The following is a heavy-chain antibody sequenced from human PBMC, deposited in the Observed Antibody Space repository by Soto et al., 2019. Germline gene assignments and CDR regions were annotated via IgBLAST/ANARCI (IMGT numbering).Heavy chain of an antibody. J-gene: IGHJ4*02. Sequence: PGGSRRLSCAASGFTLDDYAMHWVRQAPGKGLEWVSGISWNSGSIGYADSVKGRFTISRDNAKNSLYLQMNSLRAEDTALYYCAKAPLSSSYYFDYWGQGTLVTVSS. V-gene: IGHV3-9*01. CDR3: AKAPLSSSYYFDY. CDR2: ISWNSGSI. CDR1: GFTLDDYA. D-gene: IGHD6-13*01.